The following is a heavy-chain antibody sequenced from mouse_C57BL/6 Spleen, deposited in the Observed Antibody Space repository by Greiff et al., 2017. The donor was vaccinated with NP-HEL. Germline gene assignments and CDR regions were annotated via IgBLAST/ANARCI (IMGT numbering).Heavy chain of an antibody. V-gene: IGHV1-54*01. CDR2: INPGSGGT. CDR1: GYAFTNYL. J-gene: IGHJ2*01. D-gene: IGHD2-5*01. Sequence: ESGAELVRPGTSVKVSCKASGYAFTNYLIEWVKQRPGQGLEWIGVINPGSGGTNYNEKFKGKATLTADKSSSTAYMQLSSLTSEDSAVYFWARWGLYYSNFDYWGQGTTLTVSS. CDR3: ARWGLYYSNFDY.